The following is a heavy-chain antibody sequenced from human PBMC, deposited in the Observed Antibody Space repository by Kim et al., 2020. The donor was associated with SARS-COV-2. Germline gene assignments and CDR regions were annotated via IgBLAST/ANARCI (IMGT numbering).Heavy chain of an antibody. V-gene: IGHV3-53*01. J-gene: IGHJ6*02. CDR1: GFFVSNTY. D-gene: IGHD5-12*01. CDR3: SRKGPGTGDYWYGMDV. Sequence: GGSLRLSCAASGFFVSNTYLSWVRQAPGKGLEWVAVIYTGATTYYADSVRGRFTISRDNSRNTVYLQINSLRAEDTAVYYCSRKGPGTGDYWYGMDVWG. CDR2: IYTGATT.